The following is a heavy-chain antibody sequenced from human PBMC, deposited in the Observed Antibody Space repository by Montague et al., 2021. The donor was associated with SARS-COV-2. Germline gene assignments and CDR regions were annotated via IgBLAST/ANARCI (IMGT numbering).Heavy chain of an antibody. CDR2: ISGSTYT. Sequence: SLRLSCAASGFTFSAYYMFWIRQSPGKGLESISYISGSTYTNYADSVRGRFTISRDNTKDSLFLQMNSLRADDTAVYYCARGGSGYDSTLEYWGQGALVTVSS. V-gene: IGHV3-11*06. J-gene: IGHJ4*02. CDR3: ARGGSGYDSTLEY. D-gene: IGHD6-25*01. CDR1: GFTFSAYY.